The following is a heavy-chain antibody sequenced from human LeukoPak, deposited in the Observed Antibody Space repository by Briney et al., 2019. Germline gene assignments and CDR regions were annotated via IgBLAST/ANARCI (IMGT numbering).Heavy chain of an antibody. D-gene: IGHD2-15*01. CDR1: GGSISSYY. CDR3: ARLGCSGGSCYDEY. V-gene: IGHV4-59*08. J-gene: IGHJ4*02. CDR2: IYYSGST. Sequence: SETLSLTCTVSGGSISSYYWSWIRQPPGKGLEWIGYIYYSGSTKYNASLKGLVTISVDTSKNQFSLNLSSVTAADTAVYYCARLGCSGGSCYDEYWGQGTLVTVSS.